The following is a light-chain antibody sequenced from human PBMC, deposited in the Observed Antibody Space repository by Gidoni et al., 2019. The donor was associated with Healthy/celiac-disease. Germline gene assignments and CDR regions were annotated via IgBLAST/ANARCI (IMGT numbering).Light chain of an antibody. CDR1: QSVSSSY. CDR3: QQYGSSRLT. V-gene: IGKV3-20*01. J-gene: IGKJ4*01. CDR2: GAS. Sequence: EIVLTQSPGTLSLSPGERATLSCRASQSVSSSYLAWYQQKPGQAPRLLIYGASSRATGIPDRFSGSGSGTDFTLTISRLELEDFAVYYCQQYGSSRLTFGGGTKVEIK.